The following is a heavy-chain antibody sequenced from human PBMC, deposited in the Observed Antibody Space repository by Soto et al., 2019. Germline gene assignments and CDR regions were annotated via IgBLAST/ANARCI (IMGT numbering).Heavy chain of an antibody. CDR3: ARQGIQLWQQVDC. Sequence: SETLSLTCAVYGGSFSGYYWSWIRQPPGKGLEWIGEINHSGSTNYNPSLKSRVTISVDTSKNQFSLKLSSVTAADTAVYYCARQGIQLWQQVDCWGQGTLVTVSS. J-gene: IGHJ4*02. CDR1: GGSFSGYY. CDR2: INHSGST. D-gene: IGHD5-18*01. V-gene: IGHV4-34*01.